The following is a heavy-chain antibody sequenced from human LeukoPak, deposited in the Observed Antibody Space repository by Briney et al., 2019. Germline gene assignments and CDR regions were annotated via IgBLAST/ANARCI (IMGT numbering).Heavy chain of an antibody. CDR1: GYTFTAYY. CDR3: ARDHRGWYDY. D-gene: IGHD6-19*01. J-gene: IGHJ4*02. CDR2: INTNTGNP. V-gene: IGHV7-4-1*02. Sequence: ASVKVSCKASGYTFTAYYMHWVRQAPGQGLEWMGWINTNTGNPTYAQGFTGRFVFSLDTSVSTAYLQISSLKAEDTAVYYCARDHRGWYDYWGQGTLVTVSS.